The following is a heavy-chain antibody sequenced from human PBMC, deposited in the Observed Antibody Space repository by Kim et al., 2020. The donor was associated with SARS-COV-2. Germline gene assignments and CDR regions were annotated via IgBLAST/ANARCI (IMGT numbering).Heavy chain of an antibody. V-gene: IGHV4-59*01. CDR2: IYYSGST. CDR3: ARAPAVYASYDSGPYYFDY. J-gene: IGHJ4*02. CDR1: GGSISSSY. D-gene: IGHD3-16*01. Sequence: SETLSLTCTVSGGSISSSYWSWLRQPPGKGLEWIGYIYYSGSTNYNPSLKSRVTITVDKSKNQFSLKLTSVTAADTALFYCARAPAVYASYDSGPYYFDYWGQGTLVTVSS.